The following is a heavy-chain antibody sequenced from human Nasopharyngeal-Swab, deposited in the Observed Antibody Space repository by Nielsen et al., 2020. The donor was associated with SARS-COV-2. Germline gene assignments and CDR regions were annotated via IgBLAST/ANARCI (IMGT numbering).Heavy chain of an antibody. D-gene: IGHD3-16*01. Sequence: WVRQAPGQGLEWMLGIIPIFGSANYARKFQGRVTITADESTSTAYMELSSLRSEDTAVYYCARVGGVGWGQGTLVTVSS. CDR2: IIPIFGSA. CDR3: ARVGGVG. V-gene: IGHV1-69*01. J-gene: IGHJ4*02.